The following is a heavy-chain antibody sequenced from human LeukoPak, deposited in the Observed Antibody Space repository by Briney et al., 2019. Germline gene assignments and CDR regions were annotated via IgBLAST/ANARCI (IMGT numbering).Heavy chain of an antibody. Sequence: PGGSLRLSCAASGFTFSSYAMSWVRQAPGKGLEWVSAISGSGGSTYYADSVKGRFTISRDNSKNTLYLQMNSLRAEDTAVYYCARDYLYSSSWYAPGFNWFDPWGQGTLVTVSS. CDR2: ISGSGGST. CDR1: GFTFSSYA. V-gene: IGHV3-23*01. D-gene: IGHD6-13*01. J-gene: IGHJ5*02. CDR3: ARDYLYSSSWYAPGFNWFDP.